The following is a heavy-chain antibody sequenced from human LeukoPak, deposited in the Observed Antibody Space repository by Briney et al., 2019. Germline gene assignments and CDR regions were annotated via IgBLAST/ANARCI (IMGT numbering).Heavy chain of an antibody. D-gene: IGHD4-11*01. CDR1: GGSMSRSC. Sequence: SSETLSLTCTVSGGSMSRSCWSWIRQSAGEGLEWIRRVYSTGHTNYNPSLKSRVTVSVDTSKNQFSLKLTSVTAADTAVYYCAKEGTNDYSLDWFDPWGQGTLVIVSS. J-gene: IGHJ5*02. V-gene: IGHV4-4*07. CDR3: AKEGTNDYSLDWFDP. CDR2: VYSTGHT.